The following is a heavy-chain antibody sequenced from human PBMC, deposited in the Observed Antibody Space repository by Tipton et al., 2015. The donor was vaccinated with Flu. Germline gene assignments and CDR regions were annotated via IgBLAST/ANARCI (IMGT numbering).Heavy chain of an antibody. V-gene: IGHV3-23*01. CDR3: AKVIPELVAGLDY. CDR1: GFIFGRYA. J-gene: IGHJ4*02. CDR2: ISGGGAIK. Sequence: SLRLSCVASGFIFGRYAMSWVRQAPGKGLEWVSSISGGGAIKYFADSVKGRFTISRDHSKNTLYLQMNSLRAEDTTVYYCAKVIPELVAGLDYWGQGALVTVSS. D-gene: IGHD6-19*01.